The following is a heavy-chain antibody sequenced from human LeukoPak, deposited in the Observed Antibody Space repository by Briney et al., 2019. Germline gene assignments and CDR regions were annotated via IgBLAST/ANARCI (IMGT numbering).Heavy chain of an antibody. J-gene: IGHJ4*02. Sequence: LQGRVTMTTDTSTSTAYMELSRLRSDDTAVYYCARDPSSGWYYFDYWGQGTLVTVSS. V-gene: IGHV1-18*01. CDR3: ARDPSSGWYYFDY. D-gene: IGHD6-19*01.